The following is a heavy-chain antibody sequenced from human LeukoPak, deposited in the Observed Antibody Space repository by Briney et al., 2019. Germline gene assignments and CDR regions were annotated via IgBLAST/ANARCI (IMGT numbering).Heavy chain of an antibody. V-gene: IGHV3-74*01. Sequence: GGSLRLSCAASGFTFSSHWMHWVRQAPGKGLVWVSRINFDESSTSYADSVKGRFTISRDDSKNTLNLQMNSLRAEDTAVYYCATVWFGELAFDYWGQGTLVTVSS. J-gene: IGHJ4*02. D-gene: IGHD3-10*01. CDR2: INFDESST. CDR1: GFTFSSHW. CDR3: ATVWFGELAFDY.